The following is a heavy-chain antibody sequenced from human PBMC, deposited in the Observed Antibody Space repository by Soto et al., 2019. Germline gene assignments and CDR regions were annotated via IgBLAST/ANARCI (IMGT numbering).Heavy chain of an antibody. CDR1: GFTFSSYE. CDR3: ARSRGYSYGYCFDY. Sequence: EVQLVESGGGLVQPGGSLRLCCAASGFTFSSYEMNWVRQAPGKGLEWVSYISSSGSTIYYADSVKGRFTISRDNAKNSLYLQMNSLRAEDTAVYYCARSRGYSYGYCFDYWGQGTLVTVSS. CDR2: ISSSGSTI. J-gene: IGHJ4*02. V-gene: IGHV3-48*03. D-gene: IGHD5-18*01.